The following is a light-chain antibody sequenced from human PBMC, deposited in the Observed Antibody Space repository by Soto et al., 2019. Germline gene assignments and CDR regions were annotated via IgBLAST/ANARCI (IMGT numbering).Light chain of an antibody. J-gene: IGKJ5*01. Sequence: DIQMTQSPSSVSASVGDRVTITCRASQGISSWLAWYQQKPGQAPKLLIYTASNLQTGVPSRFSGSGSGTGFTLTVSSLQPEDSATYFCQQTYSFPCTFGQGTRLEIK. CDR2: TAS. CDR1: QGISSW. V-gene: IGKV1-12*01. CDR3: QQTYSFPCT.